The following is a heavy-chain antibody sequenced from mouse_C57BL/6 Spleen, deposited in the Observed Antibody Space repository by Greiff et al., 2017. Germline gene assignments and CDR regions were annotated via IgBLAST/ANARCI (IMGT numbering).Heavy chain of an antibody. Sequence: DVKLVESGGGLVQPGGSLSLSCAASGFTFTDYYMSWVRQPPGKALEWLGFIRNKANGYTTEYSASVKCRFTISRDNSQSILYLQMNALRAEDSATYYCARYKGGHWYFDVWGTGTTVTVSS. CDR3: ARYKGGHWYFDV. CDR1: GFTFTDYY. CDR2: IRNKANGYTT. V-gene: IGHV7-3*01. J-gene: IGHJ1*03.